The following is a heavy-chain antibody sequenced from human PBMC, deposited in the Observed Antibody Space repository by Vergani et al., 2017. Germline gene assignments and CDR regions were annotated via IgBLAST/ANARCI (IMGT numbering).Heavy chain of an antibody. CDR3: ARLGHYDSSGYFTRDY. CDR1: GGSISSSSYY. CDR2: IYYSGST. Sequence: QLQLQESGPGLVKPSETLSLTCTVSGGSISSSSYYWGWIRQPPGKGLEWIGSIYYSGSTYYNPSLKSRVTISVDTSKNQFSLKLSSVTAADTAVYYCARLGHYDSSGYFTRDYGGQGTLVTVSS. D-gene: IGHD3-22*01. V-gene: IGHV4-39*01. J-gene: IGHJ4*02.